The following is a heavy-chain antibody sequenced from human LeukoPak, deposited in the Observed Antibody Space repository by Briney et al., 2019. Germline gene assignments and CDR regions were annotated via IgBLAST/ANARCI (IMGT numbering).Heavy chain of an antibody. CDR3: AKVLVPAAIDYYYGMDV. CDR1: GFTVSNNY. J-gene: IGHJ6*02. V-gene: IGHV3-53*01. CDR2: IYSGGST. D-gene: IGHD2-2*01. Sequence: GGSLRLSCVVSGFTVSNNYMSWVRQAPRKGLEWVSLIYSGGSTYYADSVKGRFTISRDNSKNTLYLQMNSLRAEDTAVYYCAKVLVPAAIDYYYGMDVWGQGTTVTVSS.